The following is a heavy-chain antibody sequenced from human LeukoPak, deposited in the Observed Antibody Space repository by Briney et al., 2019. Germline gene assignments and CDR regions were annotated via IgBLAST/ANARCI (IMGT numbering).Heavy chain of an antibody. CDR2: IYYSGST. CDR3: AREAPPLRYFDY. J-gene: IGHJ4*02. CDR1: GGSISSYY. Sequence: TSETLSLTCTVSGGSISSYYWSWIRQPPGKGLEWIGYIYYSGSTNYNPSLKSRVTMSVDTSKNQFSLNLTSVTAADTAVYYCAREAPPLRYFDYWGQGTLVTVSS. V-gene: IGHV4-59*12.